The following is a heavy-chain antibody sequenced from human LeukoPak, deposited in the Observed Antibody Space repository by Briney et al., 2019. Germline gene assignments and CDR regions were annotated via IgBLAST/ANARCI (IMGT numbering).Heavy chain of an antibody. J-gene: IGHJ6*03. CDR2: IYTTGNT. Sequence: SETLSLTCSLSGDSISSGVFYWSCIRQPAGKGLEWIGRIYTTGNTNYNPSLKSRVTMSIDTSENQFSLKLTSVTAADTAVYYCAGGSFYRKSYYYYINVWGTGTTVTVSS. V-gene: IGHV4-61*02. D-gene: IGHD5/OR15-5a*01. CDR3: AGGSFYRKSYYYYINV. CDR1: GDSISSGVFY.